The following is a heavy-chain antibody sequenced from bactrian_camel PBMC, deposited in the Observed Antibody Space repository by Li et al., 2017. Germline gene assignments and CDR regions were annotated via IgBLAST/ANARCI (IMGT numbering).Heavy chain of an antibody. CDR1: GFVFSTFL. V-gene: IGHV3S1*01. Sequence: QVQLVESGGGLVQPGGSRTLSCGASGFVFSTFLMFWVRQAPGKELEWVSGIDRGGGGTTWLAASAKGRFTISRGNAKNTLYLQLNSLKTEDTAMYYCATDRYGSDRGQGTQVTVS. J-gene: IGHJ4*01. CDR2: IDRGGGGTT. CDR3: ATDRYGSD. D-gene: IGHD3*01.